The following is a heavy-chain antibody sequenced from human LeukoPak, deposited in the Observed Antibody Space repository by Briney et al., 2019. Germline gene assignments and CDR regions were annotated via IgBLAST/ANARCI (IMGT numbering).Heavy chain of an antibody. CDR3: AKGSYYDSSGSFYFDY. CDR1: GFTFSSYA. Sequence: GGSPRLSCGASGFTFSSYAVSWVRQAPGKGLEWVSAIGASGGSTYYADSVKGRFTIPRDNSRNTLYVQVNSLGTEDTAAYYCAKGSYYDSSGSFYFDYWGQGTLVTVSS. J-gene: IGHJ4*02. CDR2: IGASGGST. D-gene: IGHD3-22*01. V-gene: IGHV3-23*01.